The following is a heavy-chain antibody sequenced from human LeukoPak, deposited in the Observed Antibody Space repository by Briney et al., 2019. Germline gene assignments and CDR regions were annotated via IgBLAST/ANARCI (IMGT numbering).Heavy chain of an antibody. J-gene: IGHJ6*02. CDR1: GFTFSSYG. Sequence: GGSLRLSCAASGFTFSSYGMHWVRQAPGKGLEWVAVISYDGSNKYYADSVKGRFTISRDNSKNTLYLQMNSLRAEDTAVYYCAKDEGDYGDYGTDYYYGMDVWGQGTTVTVSS. V-gene: IGHV3-30*18. D-gene: IGHD4-17*01. CDR2: ISYDGSNK. CDR3: AKDEGDYGDYGTDYYYGMDV.